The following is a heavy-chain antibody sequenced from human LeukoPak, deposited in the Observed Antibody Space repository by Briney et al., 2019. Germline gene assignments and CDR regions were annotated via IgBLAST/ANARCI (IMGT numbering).Heavy chain of an antibody. CDR3: AKEVATIEHYYYGMDV. V-gene: IGHV3-43*02. CDR1: GFTFDDFA. D-gene: IGHD5-24*01. CDR2: ISADGSDT. Sequence: GGSLRLSCVASGFTFDDFAIHWVRQAPGKGLEWVSLISADGSDTYYADSVKGRFSISRDHSKNSLYLQMNSLRSEDTAVYYRAKEVATIEHYYYGMDVWGQGTTVAVSS. J-gene: IGHJ6*02.